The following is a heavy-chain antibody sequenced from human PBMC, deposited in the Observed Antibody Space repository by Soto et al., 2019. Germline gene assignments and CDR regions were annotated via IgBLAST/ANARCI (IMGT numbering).Heavy chain of an antibody. CDR2: IYHGGTT. Sequence: SATLSLTCTVSGYSISSGSYRAWIRQPPGKGPEWIASIYHGGTTSYNPSLKSRITISVDTSNNQFSLKLTSVTAADTAVYYCARVHVMVVAGSTFDYWGHGTLVTVSS. V-gene: IGHV4-38-2*02. D-gene: IGHD6-19*01. CDR1: GYSISSGSY. CDR3: ARVHVMVVAGSTFDY. J-gene: IGHJ4*01.